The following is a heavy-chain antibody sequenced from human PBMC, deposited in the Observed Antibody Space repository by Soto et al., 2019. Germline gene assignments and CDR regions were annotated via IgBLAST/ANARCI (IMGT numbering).Heavy chain of an antibody. J-gene: IGHJ4*02. Sequence: QLQLRESGPGLVKPSETLSLTCNVSGGSISSTSNYWGWIRQPPGKGLEWIGSIDYGESTFYNPSLKSRVPISGDASKNQFSLTLTSVTAADTAVYYCARHNTGFASSWLFDYWGQGILVTVSS. V-gene: IGHV4-39*01. CDR2: IDYGEST. D-gene: IGHD6-13*01. CDR3: ARHNTGFASSWLFDY. CDR1: GGSISSTSNY.